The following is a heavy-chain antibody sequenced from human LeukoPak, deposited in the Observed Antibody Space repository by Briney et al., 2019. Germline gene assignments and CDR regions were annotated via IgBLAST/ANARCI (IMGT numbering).Heavy chain of an antibody. D-gene: IGHD1-26*01. Sequence: PSETLSLTCAVYGGSFSGYYWSWIRQPPGKGLEWIGEINHSGSTNYNPSLKSRVTISVDTSKNQSSLKLSSVPAADTAVYYCARIGRPSPWGQGTLVTVSS. V-gene: IGHV4-34*01. CDR1: GGSFSGYY. CDR3: ARIGRPSP. J-gene: IGHJ5*02. CDR2: INHSGST.